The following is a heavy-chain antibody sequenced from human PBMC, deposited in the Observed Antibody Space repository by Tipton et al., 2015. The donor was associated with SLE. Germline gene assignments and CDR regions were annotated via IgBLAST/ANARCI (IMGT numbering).Heavy chain of an antibody. V-gene: IGHV4-31*03. CDR3: AVGYCSTTSCQREYFQH. CDR2: IYYSGST. Sequence: TLSLTCTVSGDSINSVGYYWTWIRQHPRRGLEWIGSIYYSGSTSSNPSLESRVTISLDTSKNQFSLKLNSVTAADTAVYYCAVGYCSTTSCQREYFQHWGQGTLVTVSS. CDR1: GDSINSVGYY. D-gene: IGHD2-2*01. J-gene: IGHJ1*01.